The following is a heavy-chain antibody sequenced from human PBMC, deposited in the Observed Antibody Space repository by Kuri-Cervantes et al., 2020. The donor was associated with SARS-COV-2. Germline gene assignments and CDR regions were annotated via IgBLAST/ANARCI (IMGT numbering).Heavy chain of an antibody. V-gene: IGHV4-39*01. Sequence: AETLTLSCSVSGGSFSSSGHYWVWVRQPPGKGLEWIGSIYFSGSTYYTPSLKSRVTISVDTSKNQFSLKLTSVTATDTAVYYCGRQASDWHIDYWGQGTLVTVSS. CDR3: GRQASDWHIDY. D-gene: IGHD3-9*01. CDR2: IYFSGST. CDR1: GGSFSSSGHY. J-gene: IGHJ4*02.